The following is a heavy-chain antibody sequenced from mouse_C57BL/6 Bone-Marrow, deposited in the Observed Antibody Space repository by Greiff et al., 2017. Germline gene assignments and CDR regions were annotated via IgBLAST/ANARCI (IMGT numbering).Heavy chain of an antibody. CDR2: IYPGNSDT. CDR3: ALITTVVKGDFDY. Sequence: VHVKQSGTVLARPGASVKMSCKTSGYTFTSYWMHWVKQRPGQGLEWIGAIYPGNSDTSYNQKFKGKAKLTAVTSASTAYMELSSLTNEDSAVYYCALITTVVKGDFDYWGQGTTLTVSS. V-gene: IGHV1-5*01. D-gene: IGHD1-1*01. CDR1: GYTFTSYW. J-gene: IGHJ2*01.